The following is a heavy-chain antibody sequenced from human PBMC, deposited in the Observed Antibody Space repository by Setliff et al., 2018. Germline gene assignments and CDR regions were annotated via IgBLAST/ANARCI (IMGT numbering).Heavy chain of an antibody. D-gene: IGHD4-4*01. J-gene: IGHJ5*02. V-gene: IGHV3-48*01. CDR3: LVTAAPDNWFDP. Sequence: GGSLRLSCEASGFIFSNYAMNWVRQAPGKGLEWVSYISSSSSTIYYADSVKGRFTISRDNAKNSLYLQMNSLRAEDTAVYYCLVTAAPDNWFDPWGQGTLVTVSS. CDR2: ISSSSSTI. CDR1: GFIFSNYA.